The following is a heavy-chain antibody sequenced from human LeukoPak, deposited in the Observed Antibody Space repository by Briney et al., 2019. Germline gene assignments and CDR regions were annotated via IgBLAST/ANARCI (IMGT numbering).Heavy chain of an antibody. Sequence: PSETLSLTCTVSGGSISSSSYYWGWIRQPPGKGLEWIGSIYYSGSTYYNPSLKSRVTISVDTSKNQFSLKLSSVTAADTAVYYCARDRVLWFGELFYYGMDVWGQGTTVTVSS. V-gene: IGHV4-39*07. CDR1: GGSISSSSYY. D-gene: IGHD3-10*01. CDR2: IYYSGST. J-gene: IGHJ6*02. CDR3: ARDRVLWFGELFYYGMDV.